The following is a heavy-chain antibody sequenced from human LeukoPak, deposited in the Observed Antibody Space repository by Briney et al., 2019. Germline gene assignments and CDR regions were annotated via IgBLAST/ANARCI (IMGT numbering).Heavy chain of an antibody. Sequence: ASVKVSCKVSGYTLTELSMHWVRQAPGKGLEWMGGFDPEDGETIYAQKFQGRVTMTEDTSTDTAYMELTSLRSEDTAVYYCATAGAIVACDAFDIWGQGTMVTVSS. D-gene: IGHD3-22*01. CDR1: GYTLTELS. CDR2: FDPEDGET. V-gene: IGHV1-24*01. J-gene: IGHJ3*02. CDR3: ATAGAIVACDAFDI.